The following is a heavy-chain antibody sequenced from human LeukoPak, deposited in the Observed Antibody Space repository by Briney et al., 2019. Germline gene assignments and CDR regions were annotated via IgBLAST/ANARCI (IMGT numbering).Heavy chain of an antibody. CDR1: GFTFSNSW. Sequence: SGGSLRLSCAGSGFTFSNSWMGWVRQAPGKGLEGVAVIWYDGSNKYYADSVKGRFTISRDNSKNTLYLQMSSLRAEDTAVYYCARDEGIAVAGPFRYWGQGTLVTVSS. V-gene: IGHV3-33*08. D-gene: IGHD6-19*01. CDR2: IWYDGSNK. CDR3: ARDEGIAVAGPFRY. J-gene: IGHJ4*02.